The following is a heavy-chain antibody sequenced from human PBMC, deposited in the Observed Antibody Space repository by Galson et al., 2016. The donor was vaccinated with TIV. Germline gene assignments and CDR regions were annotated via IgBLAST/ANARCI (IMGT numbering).Heavy chain of an antibody. D-gene: IGHD4-17*01. CDR2: ISFDGNNQ. CDR3: AKVGARGYGDYPYYLEY. Sequence: SLRLSCAASGFIFSIYGMHWVRQAPGKGLEWVTLISFDGNNQYYADSVKGRFTSSRDNSKNTMYLHMNSLRTEDTAVYYCAKVGARGYGDYPYYLEYWGQGTLVTVSS. CDR1: GFIFSIYG. J-gene: IGHJ4*02. V-gene: IGHV3-30*18.